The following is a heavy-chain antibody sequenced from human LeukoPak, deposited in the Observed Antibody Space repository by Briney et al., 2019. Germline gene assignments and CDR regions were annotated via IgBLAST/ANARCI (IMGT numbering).Heavy chain of an antibody. Sequence: GGSLRLSCAASGFTFSSYAMSWVRQAPGKGLGWVSAISGSGGSTYYADSVKGRFTISRDNSKNTLYLQMNSLRAEDTAVYYCAKDRRYSSGWYSYYFDYWGQGTLVTVSS. J-gene: IGHJ4*02. CDR3: AKDRRYSSGWYSYYFDY. D-gene: IGHD6-19*01. V-gene: IGHV3-23*01. CDR2: ISGSGGST. CDR1: GFTFSSYA.